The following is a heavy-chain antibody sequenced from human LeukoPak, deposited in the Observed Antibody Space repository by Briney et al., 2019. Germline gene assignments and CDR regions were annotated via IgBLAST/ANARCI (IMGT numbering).Heavy chain of an antibody. Sequence: PGGSLRLSCAASGFTFSSYGMHWVRQAPGKGLEWVAFIRYDGSNKYYADSVKGRFTISRDNSKNTLYLQMNSLRAEDTAVYYCADAGDYYDSSGYLFQHWGQGTLVTVSS. J-gene: IGHJ1*01. V-gene: IGHV3-30*02. D-gene: IGHD3-22*01. CDR3: ADAGDYYDSSGYLFQH. CDR2: IRYDGSNK. CDR1: GFTFSSYG.